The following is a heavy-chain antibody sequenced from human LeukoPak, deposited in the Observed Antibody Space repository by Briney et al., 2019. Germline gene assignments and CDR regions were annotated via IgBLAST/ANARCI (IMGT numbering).Heavy chain of an antibody. Sequence: ASVKVSCKASGGTFTSYYMHWVRQAPGQGLEWMGIINPSGGSTSYAQKFQGRVTMTRDMSTSTVYMELSSLRSEDTAVYYCAREVAAMGPFDYWGQGTLVTVSS. CDR2: INPSGGST. CDR1: GGTFTSYY. J-gene: IGHJ4*02. D-gene: IGHD5-18*01. V-gene: IGHV1-46*01. CDR3: AREVAAMGPFDY.